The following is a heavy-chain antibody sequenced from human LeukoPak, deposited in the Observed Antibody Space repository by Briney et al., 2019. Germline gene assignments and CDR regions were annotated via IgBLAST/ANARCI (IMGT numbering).Heavy chain of an antibody. D-gene: IGHD3-10*01. J-gene: IGHJ4*02. V-gene: IGHV1-8*01. CDR2: MNPNSGNT. Sequence: ASVKASCKASGYTFTSYDINWVRQATGQGLEWMGWMNPNSGNTGYAQKFQGRVTMTRNTSISTAYMELSSLRSEDTAVYYCARADGSGSYSLPYYFDYWGQGTLVTVSS. CDR1: GYTFTSYD. CDR3: ARADGSGSYSLPYYFDY.